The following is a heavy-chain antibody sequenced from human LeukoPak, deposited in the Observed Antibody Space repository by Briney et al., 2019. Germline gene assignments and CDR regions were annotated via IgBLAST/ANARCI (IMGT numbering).Heavy chain of an antibody. V-gene: IGHV3-21*01. D-gene: IGHD3-3*01. CDR1: GFTFSDYY. CDR2: ISSSSSYI. Sequence: GGSLRLSCAASGFTFSDYYMNWVRQAPGKGLEWVSSISSSSSYIYYADSVKGRFTISRDNAKNSLYLQMNSLRAEDTAVYYCASYDFWSGYSPDFDYWGQGTLVTVSS. J-gene: IGHJ4*02. CDR3: ASYDFWSGYSPDFDY.